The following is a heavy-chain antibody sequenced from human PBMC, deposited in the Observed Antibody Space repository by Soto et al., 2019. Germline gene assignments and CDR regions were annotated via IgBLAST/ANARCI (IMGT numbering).Heavy chain of an antibody. CDR1: GYTFTGYY. Sequence: ASVKVSCKASGYTFTGYYMHWVRQAPGQGLEWMGWINPNSGGTNYAQKFQGWVTMTRDTSISTAYMELSRLRSDDTAVYYCARVTSSSWRARWDPWGQGTLVTVSA. CDR2: INPNSGGT. V-gene: IGHV1-2*04. D-gene: IGHD6-13*01. J-gene: IGHJ5*02. CDR3: ARVTSSSWRARWDP.